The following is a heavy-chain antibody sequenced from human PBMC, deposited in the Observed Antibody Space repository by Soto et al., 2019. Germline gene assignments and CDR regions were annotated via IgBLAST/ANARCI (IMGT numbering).Heavy chain of an antibody. J-gene: IGHJ4*02. D-gene: IGHD3-10*01. CDR2: VYSGAAT. CDR1: GFTVSSNY. V-gene: IGHV3-53*04. CDR3: VRGRYGSEIH. Sequence: EVRLVESGGGLVQPGGSLRLSCAAFGFTVSSNYMTWVRLAPGKGLEWVSLVYSGAATHYAASVKGRFTISTRSSQNTLFLQMNSLRADDTATYYCVRGRYGSEIHWGQGTKVTVSS.